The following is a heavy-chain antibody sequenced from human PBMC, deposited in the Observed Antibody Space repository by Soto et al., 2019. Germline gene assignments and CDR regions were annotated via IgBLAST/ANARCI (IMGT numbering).Heavy chain of an antibody. Sequence: ASVKVSCKASGYTFTSYGISWVRQAPGQGLEWMGWISAYNGNTNYAQKLQGRVTMTTDTSTSTAYMELRSLRSDDTAVYYCSRALGDILTGYYSPDYYMDVWGKGTTVTVSS. CDR1: GYTFTSYG. CDR2: ISAYNGNT. D-gene: IGHD3-9*01. CDR3: SRALGDILTGYYSPDYYMDV. J-gene: IGHJ6*03. V-gene: IGHV1-18*01.